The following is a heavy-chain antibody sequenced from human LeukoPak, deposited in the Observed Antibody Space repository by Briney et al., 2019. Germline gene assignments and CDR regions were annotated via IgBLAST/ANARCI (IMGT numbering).Heavy chain of an antibody. D-gene: IGHD6-13*01. J-gene: IGHJ4*02. CDR1: GGSINSYY. Sequence: SETLSLTCTVSGGSINSYYWSWIRQPPGKGLEWIGYIYYSGSTNYNPSLKSRVTISVDTSRNQFSLRLSSVTAADTAVYYCARVTGYMTEDYFDYWGQGTLITVSS. V-gene: IGHV4-59*01. CDR2: IYYSGST. CDR3: ARVTGYMTEDYFDY.